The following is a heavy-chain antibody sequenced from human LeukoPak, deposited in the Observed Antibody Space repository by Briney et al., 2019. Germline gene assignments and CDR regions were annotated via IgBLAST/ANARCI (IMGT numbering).Heavy chain of an antibody. V-gene: IGHV3-21*01. CDR2: ISSSSNYI. CDR1: GFTFSSYC. Sequence: GGSLRLSCAASGFTFSSYCMNWVRQAPGKGLEWVSSISSSSNYIYYADSVKGRFTISRDNAKNSLYLQMNSLRAEDTAVYYCARDLSAGVVVAAASDYRGQGTLVTVSS. CDR3: ARDLSAGVVVAAASDY. J-gene: IGHJ4*02. D-gene: IGHD2-15*01.